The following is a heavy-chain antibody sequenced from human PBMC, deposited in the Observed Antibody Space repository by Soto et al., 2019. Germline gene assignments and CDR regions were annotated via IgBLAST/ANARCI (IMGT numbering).Heavy chain of an antibody. J-gene: IGHJ6*02. CDR2: IYSGGST. CDR3: ARARSTSTIFGVVIIYGMDV. Sequence: GGSLRLSCAASGFTVSSNYMSWVRQAPGKGLEWVSVIYSGGSTYYADSVKGRFTISRDNSKNTLYLQMNSLRAEDTAVYYCARARSTSTIFGVVIIYGMDVWGQGTTVTVSS. D-gene: IGHD3-3*01. V-gene: IGHV3-53*01. CDR1: GFTVSSNY.